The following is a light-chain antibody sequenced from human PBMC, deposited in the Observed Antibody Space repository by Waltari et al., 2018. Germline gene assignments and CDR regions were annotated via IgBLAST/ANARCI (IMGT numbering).Light chain of an antibody. V-gene: IGLV1-51*01. CDR3: ASWDSSLSAAGV. CDR1: HSHIGNNY. CDR2: DAN. Sequence: QSVLTPPPSVSAAPGQKVTIPCSGGHSHIGNNYLSWYQKFPGRTPRPILFDANQRPSGLPDRFAGSKSGTSATLAITGLQSGDEADYYCASWDSSLSAAGVFGGGTRLTVL. J-gene: IGLJ3*02.